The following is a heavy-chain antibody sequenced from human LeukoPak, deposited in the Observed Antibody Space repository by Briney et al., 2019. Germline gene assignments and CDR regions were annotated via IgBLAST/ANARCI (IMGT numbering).Heavy chain of an antibody. V-gene: IGHV4-34*01. CDR1: GGSFSGYY. CDR3: ARYESGYDYDWFDY. D-gene: IGHD5-12*01. CDR2: INHSGST. J-gene: IGHJ4*02. Sequence: SETLSLTCAVYGGSFSGYYWSWIRQPPGKGLEWIGEINHSGSTNYNPSLMSRVTISVDTSKNQFSLKLSSVTAADTAVYYCARYESGYDYDWFDYWGQGTLVTVSS.